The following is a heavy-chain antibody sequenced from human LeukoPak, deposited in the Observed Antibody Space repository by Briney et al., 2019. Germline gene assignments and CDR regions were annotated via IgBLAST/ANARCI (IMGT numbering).Heavy chain of an antibody. D-gene: IGHD2-21*01. Sequence: ASVKVSCKASGYTFSCSGISWVRQARGQGIELIGWIYAYNENTNYAQKFQGRVSMTTDTSTSTAYMDLRSLTSDDTAVYYCARVVIDYYSYYYMDVWGKGTTVTVSS. CDR3: ARVVIDYYSYYYMDV. V-gene: IGHV1-18*01. J-gene: IGHJ6*03. CDR2: IYAYNENT. CDR1: GYTFSCSG.